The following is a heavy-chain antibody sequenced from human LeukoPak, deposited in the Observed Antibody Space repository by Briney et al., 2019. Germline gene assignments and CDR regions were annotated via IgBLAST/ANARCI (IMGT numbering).Heavy chain of an antibody. Sequence: GGSLRLSCAGSGFTLSSAWMTWVRQAPGKGVEWVCLSKSKTDGGTTDYAAPVKGRFTISRDDLKNTLYLQMNSLKTEDTAVYYCAKYCISADCYANWFGPWGQGTLVTVSS. J-gene: IGHJ5*02. D-gene: IGHD2-2*01. V-gene: IGHV3-15*01. CDR3: AKYCISADCYANWFGP. CDR1: GFTLSSAW. CDR2: SKSKTDGGTT.